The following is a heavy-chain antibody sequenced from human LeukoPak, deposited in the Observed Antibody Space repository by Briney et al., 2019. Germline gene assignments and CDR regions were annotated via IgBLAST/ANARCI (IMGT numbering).Heavy chain of an antibody. D-gene: IGHD2-15*01. J-gene: IGHJ4*02. CDR1: GGSISSSSYY. CDR2: IYYSGTT. CDR3: TSRYCSGGSCSADY. V-gene: IGHV4-39*01. Sequence: PSETLSLTCTVSGGSISSSSYYWGWIRQPPGKGLEWIVSIYYSGTTYYNPSLKSRVTISVDTSKNQFSLKLSSVTAADTAVYYCTSRYCSGGSCSADYWGQGTLVTVSS.